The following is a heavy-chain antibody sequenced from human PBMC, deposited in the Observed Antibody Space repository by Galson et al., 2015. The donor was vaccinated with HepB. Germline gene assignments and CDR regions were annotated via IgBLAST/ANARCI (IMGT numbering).Heavy chain of an antibody. CDR3: ASGEMATILGYFDY. D-gene: IGHD5-24*01. CDR2: ISYDGSNK. V-gene: IGHV3-30-3*01. J-gene: IGHJ4*02. CDR1: GFTFCSYA. Sequence: SLRLSCAASGFTFCSYAMHWVRQAPGKGLEWVAVISYDGSNKYYADSVKGRFTISRDNSKNTLYLQMNSLRAEDTAVYYCASGEMATILGYFDYWGQGTLVTVSS.